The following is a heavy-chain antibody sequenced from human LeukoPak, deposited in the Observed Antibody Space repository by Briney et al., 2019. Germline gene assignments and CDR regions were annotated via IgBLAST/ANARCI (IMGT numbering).Heavy chain of an antibody. CDR3: ARDWGSGWYYYYGMDV. CDR2: IYSGGST. V-gene: IGHV3-66*02. Sequence: GGSLRLSCAASGFTVSSNYMSWVRQAPGKGLEWVSVIYSGGSTYYADSVKGRFTISRDNSKNTLYLQMNSLRAEDTAVYYCARDWGSGWYYYYGMDVWGKGTTVTVSS. CDR1: GFTVSSNY. J-gene: IGHJ6*04. D-gene: IGHD6-19*01.